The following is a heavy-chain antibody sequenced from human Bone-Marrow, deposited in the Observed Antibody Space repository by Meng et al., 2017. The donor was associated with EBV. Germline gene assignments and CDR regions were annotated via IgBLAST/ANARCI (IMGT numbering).Heavy chain of an antibody. Sequence: QVQLVESGGGVVQPGRSLRLSCAASGFTFSSYGMHWVRQAPGKGLEWVAFISFDGGYEYYADSVKGRFTISRDNSKNTLHLQMSSLRAEDTSMFFCSRSDFDYWGQGTLGTVSS. V-gene: IGHV3-30*03. CDR3: SRSDFDY. CDR2: ISFDGGYE. D-gene: IGHD3-10*01. CDR1: GFTFSSYG. J-gene: IGHJ4*02.